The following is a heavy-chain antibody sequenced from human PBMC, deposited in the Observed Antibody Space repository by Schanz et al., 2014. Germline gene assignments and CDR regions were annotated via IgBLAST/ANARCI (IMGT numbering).Heavy chain of an antibody. CDR3: ARDLLVSHYDFWSGNDY. Sequence: EVQLLESGGGLVQPGGSLRLSCVASGFTFFGSFAMSWVRQAPGKGLEWVSGMSGSGSTADYADSVKGRFTISRDNSRKTLYLQMNSLRVEDTAVYYCARDLLVSHYDFWSGNDYWGQGTLVTVSS. CDR1: GFTFFGSFA. D-gene: IGHD3-3*01. J-gene: IGHJ4*02. CDR2: MSGSGSTA. V-gene: IGHV3-23*01.